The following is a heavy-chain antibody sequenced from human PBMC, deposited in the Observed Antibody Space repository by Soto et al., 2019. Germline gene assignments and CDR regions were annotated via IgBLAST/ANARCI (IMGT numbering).Heavy chain of an antibody. V-gene: IGHV4-39*01. CDR3: ARRTPCSGGSCRTTYFDY. CDR2: IYYSGST. Sequence: QLQLQESGPGLVKPSETLSLTCTVSGDSISRSIYYWGWIRQPPGKGLEWIGSIYYSGSTYYNPSLKSRVTISVDTSNNQFSLKLSSVTAADTAVYYCARRTPCSGGSCRTTYFDYWGQGTLVTVSS. J-gene: IGHJ4*02. D-gene: IGHD2-15*01. CDR1: GDSISRSIYY.